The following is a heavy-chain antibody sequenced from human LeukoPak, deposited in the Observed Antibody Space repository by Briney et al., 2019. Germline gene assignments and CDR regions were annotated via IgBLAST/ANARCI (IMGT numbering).Heavy chain of an antibody. D-gene: IGHD3-3*01. V-gene: IGHV4-31*03. CDR3: ARVDYDFWSGYYRGRYFDY. CDR1: GGSISSGGYY. CDR2: IYYSGST. Sequence: PSQTLSLTCTVPGGSISSGGYYWSWIRQHPGKGLEWIGYIYYSGSTYYNPSLKSRVTISVDTSKNQFSLKLSSVTAADTAVYYCARVDYDFWSGYYRGRYFDYWGQGTLVTVSS. J-gene: IGHJ4*02.